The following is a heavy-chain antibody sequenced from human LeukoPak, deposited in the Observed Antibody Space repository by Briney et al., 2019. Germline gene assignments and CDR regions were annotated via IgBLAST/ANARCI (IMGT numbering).Heavy chain of an antibody. CDR2: ISAYNGNT. D-gene: IGHD6-19*01. CDR3: ARGIAVAGRRVPPGDDY. V-gene: IGHV1-18*01. CDR1: GYTFTSYG. Sequence: ASVKVSCKASGYTFTSYGISWVRQAPGQGLEWMGWISAYNGNTNYAQKLQGRVTMTTDTSTSTAYMELRSLRSDDTAVYYCARGIAVAGRRVPPGDDYWGQGTLVTVSS. J-gene: IGHJ4*02.